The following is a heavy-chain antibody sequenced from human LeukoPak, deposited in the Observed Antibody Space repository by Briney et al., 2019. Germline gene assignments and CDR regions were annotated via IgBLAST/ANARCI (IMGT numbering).Heavy chain of an antibody. CDR3: ATLYCSSTSCYRGADY. CDR2: ISWNSGSI. V-gene: IGHV3-9*01. J-gene: IGHJ4*02. Sequence: GGSLRLSCAASGFTFDDYAMHWVRQAPGKGLEWVSGISWNSGSIGYADSVKGRFTISRDNSKNTLYLQMNSLRAEDTAVYYCATLYCSSTSCYRGADYWGQGTLVTVSS. D-gene: IGHD2-2*01. CDR1: GFTFDDYA.